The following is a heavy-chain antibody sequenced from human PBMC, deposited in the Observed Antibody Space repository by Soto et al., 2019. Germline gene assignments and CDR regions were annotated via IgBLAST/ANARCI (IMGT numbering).Heavy chain of an antibody. Sequence: QVQLQESGPGLVKPSQTLSLTCTVSGGSISSGGYYWSWIRQHPGKGLEWIGYIYYSGSTYYNPSLKSRVTISVDTSKNQFSLKLSSVTAADKAVYYCARDLGYCSGGSCYSGFGYFDLWGRGTLVTVSS. D-gene: IGHD2-15*01. J-gene: IGHJ2*01. CDR1: GGSISSGGYY. V-gene: IGHV4-31*03. CDR3: ARDLGYCSGGSCYSGFGYFDL. CDR2: IYYSGST.